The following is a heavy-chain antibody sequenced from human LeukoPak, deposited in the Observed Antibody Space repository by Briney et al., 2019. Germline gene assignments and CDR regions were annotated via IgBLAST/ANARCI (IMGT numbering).Heavy chain of an antibody. CDR1: GFTFSSYW. V-gene: IGHV3-7*05. J-gene: IGHJ4*02. D-gene: IGHD2-15*01. CDR3: AKAPGGYCGGGRCHRVIY. Sequence: PGGSLRLSCAASGFTFSSYWMNWVRQAPGQGLEWVADIKQDGTEKHYVDSAKGRFTISRDNAKNTMYLQMNSLRAEDTAVYYCAKAPGGYCGGGRCHRVIYWGQGALGTVSS. CDR2: IKQDGTEK.